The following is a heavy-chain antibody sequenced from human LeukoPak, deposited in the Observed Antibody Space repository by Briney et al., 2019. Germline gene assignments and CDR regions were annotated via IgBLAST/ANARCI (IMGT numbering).Heavy chain of an antibody. D-gene: IGHD4-17*01. Sequence: SQTLSLTCVISGDSVSRNIAAWNWFRQSPSRGLEWLGRTYNRVKWHKDYAVSVRSRIDINVYPSKNQFSLHLNSVTPEDTAVYYCARVGGRLRSPGSGAYDDPARSYNDDMDVWGQGTSVTVSS. V-gene: IGHV6-1*01. CDR1: GDSVSRNIAA. CDR2: TYNRVKWHK. CDR3: ARVGGRLRSPGSGAYDDPARSYNDDMDV. J-gene: IGHJ6*02.